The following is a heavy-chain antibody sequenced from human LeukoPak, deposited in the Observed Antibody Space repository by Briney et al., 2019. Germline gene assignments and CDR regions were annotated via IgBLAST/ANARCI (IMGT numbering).Heavy chain of an antibody. CDR3: ARSITSRGYCSSTSCYKWGFYYYYYMDV. CDR1: GFTFSSYW. D-gene: IGHD2-2*02. Sequence: GGSLRLSCAASGFTFSSYWMSWVRQAPGKGLEWVANIKQDGGETYYVHTVKGRFTISRDNAKNSLYLQMNSLRAEDTAVYYCARSITSRGYCSSTSCYKWGFYYYYYMDVWGKGTTVTVSS. V-gene: IGHV3-7*01. J-gene: IGHJ6*03. CDR2: IKQDGGET.